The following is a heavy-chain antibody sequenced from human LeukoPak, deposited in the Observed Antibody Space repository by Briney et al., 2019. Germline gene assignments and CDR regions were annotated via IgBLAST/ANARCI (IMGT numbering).Heavy chain of an antibody. V-gene: IGHV3-23*01. J-gene: IGHJ4*02. CDR2: LSGSGGNT. CDR1: GITFNKYA. Sequence: GGSLRLSCAASGITFNKYAMSWVRQAPGKGLEWVSSLSGSGGNTYYADSVKGRFTISRDNSKNTVYLQMNSLRAGDTAVYYCAKDPYGTRYFDYWGQGTLVAVSS. D-gene: IGHD2-2*01. CDR3: AKDPYGTRYFDY.